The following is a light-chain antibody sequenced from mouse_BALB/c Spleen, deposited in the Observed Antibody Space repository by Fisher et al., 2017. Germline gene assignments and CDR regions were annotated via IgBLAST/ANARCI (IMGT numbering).Light chain of an antibody. V-gene: IGKV4-55*01. CDR3: QQWSSYPPT. J-gene: IGKJ4*01. CDR1: SSVSY. Sequence: IVLTQSPAIMSASPGEKVTMTCSASSSVSYMYWYQQKPGSSPRLLIYDTSNLASGVPARFSGSGSGTSYSLTISSMEAEDAATYYCQQWSSYPPTFGSGTKLEIK. CDR2: DTS.